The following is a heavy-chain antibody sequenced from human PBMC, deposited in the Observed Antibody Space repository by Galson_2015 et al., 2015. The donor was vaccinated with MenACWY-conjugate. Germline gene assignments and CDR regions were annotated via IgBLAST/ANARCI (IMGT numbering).Heavy chain of an antibody. J-gene: IGHJ3*02. CDR1: GGSISRNDLY. V-gene: IGHV4-39*01. CDR3: GRRRPRDIGGGFDI. CDR2: IHYSGGT. Sequence: SLTCTVSGGSISRNDLYCGWFRQPPGKGLEWIGNIHYSGGTYHNPSLKSRITTSVNTSKNQFSLNLASVTAADTAMYYCGRRRPRDIGGGFDIWGQGTLVTVSS. D-gene: IGHD2-15*01.